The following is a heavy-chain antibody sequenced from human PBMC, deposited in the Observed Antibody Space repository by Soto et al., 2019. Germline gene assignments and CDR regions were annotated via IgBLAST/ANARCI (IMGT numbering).Heavy chain of an antibody. CDR1: GFTFSDYY. CDR2: ISSSGSTI. J-gene: IGHJ4*02. CDR3: ARGSQGSEGYDFWSGYFDY. V-gene: IGHV3-11*01. D-gene: IGHD3-3*01. Sequence: GGSLRLSCAASGFTFSDYYMSWIRQAPGKGLEWVSYISSSGSTIYYADSVKGRFTISRDNAKNSLYLQMNSRRAEDTAVYYCARGSQGSEGYDFWSGYFDYWGQGTLVTVSS.